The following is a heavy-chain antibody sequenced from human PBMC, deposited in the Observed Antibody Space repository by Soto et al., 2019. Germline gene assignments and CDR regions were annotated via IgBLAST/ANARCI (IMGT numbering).Heavy chain of an antibody. J-gene: IGHJ4*02. D-gene: IGHD3-9*01. CDR3: AARSGKYDILTGYSDY. Sequence: ASVKVSCKASGFTFTSSAMQWVRQARGQRLEWIGWIVVGSGNTNYAQKFQERVTITRDMSTSTAYMELSSLRSEDTAVYYCAARSGKYDILTGYSDYWGQGTLVTVSS. CDR1: GFTFTSSA. V-gene: IGHV1-58*02. CDR2: IVVGSGNT.